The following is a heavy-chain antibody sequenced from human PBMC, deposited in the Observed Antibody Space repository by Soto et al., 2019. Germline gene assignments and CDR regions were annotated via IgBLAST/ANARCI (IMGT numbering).Heavy chain of an antibody. J-gene: IGHJ4*02. D-gene: IGHD2-2*01. CDR1: GGTFGSYA. V-gene: IGHV1-69*01. CDR2: IIPVSGAA. CDR3: ATALGCRSTSCTLDY. Sequence: VQLVQSGAEVKKPGSSVKVSCKASGGTFGSYAFSWVRQAPGQGLEWMGGIIPVSGAAHYAQKFQGRVTITADESTSTAYMELSSLSSQDTAVYYCATALGCRSTSCTLDYWGQGTRFIVSS.